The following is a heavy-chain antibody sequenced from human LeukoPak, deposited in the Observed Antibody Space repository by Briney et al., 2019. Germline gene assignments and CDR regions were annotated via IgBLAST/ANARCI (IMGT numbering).Heavy chain of an antibody. CDR3: ARARELLWFGELSYYFDY. D-gene: IGHD3-10*01. V-gene: IGHV3-20*04. Sequence: RPGGSLRLSCAASGFTFDDYGMGSVRQAPGKGLEWVSGINWNGGSTGYADSVKGRFTISRDNAKNSLYLQMNSLRAEDTALYYCARARELLWFGELSYYFDYWGQGTLVTVSS. CDR2: INWNGGST. J-gene: IGHJ4*02. CDR1: GFTFDDYG.